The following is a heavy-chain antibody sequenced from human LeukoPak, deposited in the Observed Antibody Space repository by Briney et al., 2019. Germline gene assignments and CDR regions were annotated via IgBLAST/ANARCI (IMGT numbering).Heavy chain of an antibody. CDR1: GFTFSSYG. CDR2: ISYDGSNK. V-gene: IGHV3-30*18. Sequence: GGSQRLSCAASGFTFSSYGMHWVRQAPGKGLEWVAVISYDGSNKYYADSVKGRFTISRDNSKNTLYLQMNSLRAEDTAVYYCAKGDGYSYGFYYYGMDVWGQGTTVTVSS. CDR3: AKGDGYSYGFYYYGMDV. J-gene: IGHJ6*02. D-gene: IGHD5-18*01.